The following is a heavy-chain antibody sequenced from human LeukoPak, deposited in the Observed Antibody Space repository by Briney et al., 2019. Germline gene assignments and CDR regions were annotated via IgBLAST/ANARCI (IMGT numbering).Heavy chain of an antibody. D-gene: IGHD3-10*01. CDR3: ARDRGINMVRGVIDY. CDR1: GFTFDDYA. CDR2: TNSDGSRT. J-gene: IGHJ4*02. Sequence: GGSLRLSCAASGFTFDDYAMHWVRQAPGKGLVWVSRTNSDGSRTDYADSVKGRFTISRDNAENTLYLQMNSLRVEDTAVYYCARDRGINMVRGVIDYWGQGTLVTVSS. V-gene: IGHV3-74*01.